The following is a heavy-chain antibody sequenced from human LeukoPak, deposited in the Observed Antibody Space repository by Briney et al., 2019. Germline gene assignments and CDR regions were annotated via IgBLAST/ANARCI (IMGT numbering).Heavy chain of an antibody. Sequence: ASGTLSLTCAVDGGSFSGYYWSWIRQPPGKGLEWIGEINHSGSTNYNPSLKSRVTISVDTSKNQFSLKLSSVTAADTAVYYCARRVVVPAAILYYYYYYMDVWGKGTTVTVSS. V-gene: IGHV4-34*01. D-gene: IGHD2-2*01. J-gene: IGHJ6*03. CDR3: ARRVVVPAAILYYYYYYMDV. CDR2: INHSGST. CDR1: GGSFSGYY.